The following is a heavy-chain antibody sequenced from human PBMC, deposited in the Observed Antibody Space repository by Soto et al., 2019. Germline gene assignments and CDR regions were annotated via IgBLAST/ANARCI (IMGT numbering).Heavy chain of an antibody. Sequence: PSETLSLTCAVSGGSISSGGYSWSWIRQPPGKGLEWIGYIYHSGSTYYNPSLKSRVTISVDRSKNQVVLTMTNMDPVDTATYYCAHRRGRVFDYWGQGTLVTVSS. CDR3: AHRRGRVFDY. CDR1: GGSISSGGYS. V-gene: IGHV4-30-2*02. CDR2: IYHSGST. D-gene: IGHD2-15*01. J-gene: IGHJ4*02.